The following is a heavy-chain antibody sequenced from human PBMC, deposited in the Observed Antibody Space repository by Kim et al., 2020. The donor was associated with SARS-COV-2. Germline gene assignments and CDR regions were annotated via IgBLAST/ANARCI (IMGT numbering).Heavy chain of an antibody. CDR2: LSHDERNE. CDR1: GFSFSAYT. J-gene: IGHJ6*02. D-gene: IGHD2-15*01. V-gene: IGHV3-30*04. Sequence: GGSLRLSCAASGFSFSAYTMHWVRQGPGKGLEWVAVLSHDERNEYYTDSAKGRFTISRDKSKNTLFLQMNSLRPEVTAVYYCARESRLEGLVVGYGLDVWGQGATVTVSS. CDR3: ARESRLEGLVVGYGLDV.